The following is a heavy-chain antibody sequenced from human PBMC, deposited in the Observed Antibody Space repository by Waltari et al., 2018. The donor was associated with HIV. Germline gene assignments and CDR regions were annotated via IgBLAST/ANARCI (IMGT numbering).Heavy chain of an antibody. CDR1: GFSFSRFS. Sequence: EVHLVESGGGLVKPGGSMRLSCPASGFSFSRFSMYWVRQVPGKGLEWVSAISNRSDFINYADSVKGRFTIYRDNAANSLYLQMNALRNEDTAVYFCASLPTEGQPPRVFWGQGIIVTVSS. CDR3: ASLPTEGQPPRVF. D-gene: IGHD5-18*01. V-gene: IGHV3-21*06. J-gene: IGHJ4*02. CDR2: ISNRSDFI.